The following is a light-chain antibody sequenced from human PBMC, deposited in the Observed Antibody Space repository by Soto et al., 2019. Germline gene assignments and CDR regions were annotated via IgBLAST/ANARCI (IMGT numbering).Light chain of an antibody. Sequence: ERVVTQSQATLSLSSGERATLSCWASQGVCSKLVWYQQKPGQAPRLLIYDASNRATGIPARFSGSRSGTEFTLPTSSLEPTDLPLYYCPQRYNWPPIGQGTRLE. CDR2: DAS. V-gene: IGKV3-11*01. CDR3: PQRYNWPP. CDR1: QGVCSK. J-gene: IGKJ5*01.